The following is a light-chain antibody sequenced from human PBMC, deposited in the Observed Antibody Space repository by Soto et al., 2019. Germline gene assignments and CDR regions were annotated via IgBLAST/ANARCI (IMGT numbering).Light chain of an antibody. CDR2: DAS. CDR3: QQVNVYPST. Sequence: DIQMTQSPSTLSASVVDRVTITCRASQSISSWLAWYQQKPGKAPKLLIYDASTLHSGVPSRFSGGGSGTDFTLTISSLQPEDFATYYCQQVNVYPSTFGGGTKVDIK. J-gene: IGKJ4*01. CDR1: QSISSW. V-gene: IGKV1-5*01.